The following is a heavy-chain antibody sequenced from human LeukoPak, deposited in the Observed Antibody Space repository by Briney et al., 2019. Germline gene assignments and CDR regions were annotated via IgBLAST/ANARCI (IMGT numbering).Heavy chain of an antibody. CDR3: ARDLSSSSRITSDY. V-gene: IGHV1-2*02. CDR1: GYSFTGYY. J-gene: IGHJ4*02. D-gene: IGHD6-6*01. CDR2: INPNSGGT. Sequence: ASVKVSCKASGYSFTGYYIHWVRQAPGQGLEWMGWINPNSGGTNYAQKFQGRVTMTRDTSTSTVYMELSSLRSEDTAVYYCARDLSSSSRITSDYWGQGTLVTVSS.